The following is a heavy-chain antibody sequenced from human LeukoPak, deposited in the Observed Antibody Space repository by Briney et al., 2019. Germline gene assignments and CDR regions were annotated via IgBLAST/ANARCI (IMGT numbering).Heavy chain of an antibody. CDR2: IWYDGSNK. J-gene: IGHJ6*03. Sequence: PGGSLRLSCAASGFTFSSYGMHWVRQAPGKGLEWVAVIWYDGSNKYYADSVKGRFTISRDNSKNTLYLQMNSLGAEDTAVYYCAKDKDYGYYMDVWGKGTTVTVSS. CDR1: GFTFSSYG. CDR3: AKDKDYGYYMDV. D-gene: IGHD3-16*01. V-gene: IGHV3-33*06.